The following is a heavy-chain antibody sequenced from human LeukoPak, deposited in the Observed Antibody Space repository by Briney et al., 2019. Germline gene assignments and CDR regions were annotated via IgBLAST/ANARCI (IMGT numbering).Heavy chain of an antibody. CDR1: GGSISSGDYY. CDR2: IFYSGST. V-gene: IGHV4-30-4*01. D-gene: IGHD3-10*01. Sequence: PSETLSLTCTVSGGSISSGDYYWSWIRQPPGKGLEWIGYIFYSGSTYYNPSLKSRVTISVDTSKNQFSLKLSSVTAADTAVYYRARGRTYYYGSGDYNWFDPWGQGSLVTVSS. CDR3: ARGRTYYYGSGDYNWFDP. J-gene: IGHJ5*02.